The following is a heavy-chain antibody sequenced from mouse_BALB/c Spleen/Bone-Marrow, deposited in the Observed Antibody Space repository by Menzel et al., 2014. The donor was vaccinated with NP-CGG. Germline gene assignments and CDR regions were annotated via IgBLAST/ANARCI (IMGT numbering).Heavy chain of an antibody. CDR1: GFAFSSYD. D-gene: IGHD1-1*01. CDR2: ISSGGGST. V-gene: IGHV5-12-1*01. Sequence: EVHLVESGGGLVKPGGSLKLSCAASGFAFSSYDMSWVRQTPEKRLEWVAYISSGGGSTYYPDTVKGRFTISRDNSKNTLYLQMSGLKSEDTAMYYCARPLYYYGSSPFYAMDYWGQGTSVTVSS. CDR3: ARPLYYYGSSPFYAMDY. J-gene: IGHJ4*01.